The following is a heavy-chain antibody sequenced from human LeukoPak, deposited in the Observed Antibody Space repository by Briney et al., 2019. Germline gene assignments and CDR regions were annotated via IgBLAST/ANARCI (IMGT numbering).Heavy chain of an antibody. CDR2: IYHSGST. Sequence: KPSETLSLTCAVSGYSISSDYYWGWIRQPPGKGLEWIGSIYHSGSTYYNPSLKSRVTISVDTSKNQFSLKLSSVTAADTAVYFCARDRVVPAGPDAFDIWGQGTMVTVSS. CDR1: GYSISSDYY. D-gene: IGHD2-2*01. J-gene: IGHJ3*02. CDR3: ARDRVVPAGPDAFDI. V-gene: IGHV4-38-2*02.